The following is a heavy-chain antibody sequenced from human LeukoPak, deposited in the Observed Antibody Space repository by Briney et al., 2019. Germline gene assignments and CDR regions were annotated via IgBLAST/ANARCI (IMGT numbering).Heavy chain of an antibody. CDR2: IYYSGST. CDR1: GGSVSSVSYD. CDR3: GRSYSFDAFDI. D-gene: IGHD5-18*01. V-gene: IGHV4-61*01. J-gene: IGHJ3*02. Sequence: SETLSLTCTVSGGSVSSVSYDWSWLRQPPGTGLEWGGYIYYSGSTNYNPSLKSRVTISVDTSKNQFSLKLSSLTAADTAVYYCGRSYSFDAFDIWGQGTMVTVSS.